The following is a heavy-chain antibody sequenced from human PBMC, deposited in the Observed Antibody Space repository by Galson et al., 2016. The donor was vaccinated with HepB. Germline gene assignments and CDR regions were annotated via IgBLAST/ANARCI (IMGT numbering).Heavy chain of an antibody. CDR1: GFSLPTGGVG. CDR3: ARRIIASQHIPCDD. Sequence: PALVKPTQTLTLTCTFSGFSLPTGGVGVGWIRQPPGKALEWLALIYWDDDKRYSPPLKTRLTITKDTSKNQAVLTMTNMDPVDTATYFCARRIIASQHIPCDDGGQGTLVTVSS. D-gene: IGHD3-16*02. CDR2: IYWDDDK. J-gene: IGHJ4*02. V-gene: IGHV2-5*02.